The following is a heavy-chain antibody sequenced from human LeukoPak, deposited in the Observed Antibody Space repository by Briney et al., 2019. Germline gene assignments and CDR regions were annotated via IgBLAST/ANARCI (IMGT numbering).Heavy chain of an antibody. CDR1: GGSFSGYY. J-gene: IGHJ4*02. D-gene: IGHD3-22*01. V-gene: IGHV4-34*01. CDR2: INHSGST. CDR3: AREGENYYDSSGYWAYFDY. Sequence: SETLSLTCAVYGGSFSGYYWSWIRQPPGKGLEWIGEINHSGSTNYNPSLKSRVTISVDTSKNQFSLKLSSVTAADTAVYYCAREGENYYDSSGYWAYFDYWGQGTLVTVSS.